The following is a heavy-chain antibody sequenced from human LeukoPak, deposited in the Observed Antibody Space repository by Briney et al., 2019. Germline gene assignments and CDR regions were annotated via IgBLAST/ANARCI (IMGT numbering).Heavy chain of an antibody. CDR1: GFTFDDYA. D-gene: IGHD1-26*01. V-gene: IGHV3-9*03. CDR2: ISWNSGSI. Sequence: PGRSLRLSCAASGFTFDDYAMHWVRQAPGKGLEWVSGISWNSGSIGYADSVKGRFTISRDNARNSLYLQMNSLRAEDMALYYCAKDARQSGSYYGDAFDIWGQGTMVTVSS. J-gene: IGHJ3*02. CDR3: AKDARQSGSYYGDAFDI.